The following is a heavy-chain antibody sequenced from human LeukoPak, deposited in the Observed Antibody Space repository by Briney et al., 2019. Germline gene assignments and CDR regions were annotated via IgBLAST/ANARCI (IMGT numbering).Heavy chain of an antibody. J-gene: IGHJ4*02. CDR3: ARDGYNSGYFDY. V-gene: IGHV4-30-4*01. CDR2: IYYSRST. CDR1: GASISSGGYY. D-gene: IGHD5-24*01. Sequence: SETLSLTCTVSGASISSGGYYWNWIRRPPGKGLEWIGYIYYSRSTSYSPSLKSRLTISVDTSENQFSLKLSSVTAADTAVYYCARDGYNSGYFDYWGQGTLVTVSS.